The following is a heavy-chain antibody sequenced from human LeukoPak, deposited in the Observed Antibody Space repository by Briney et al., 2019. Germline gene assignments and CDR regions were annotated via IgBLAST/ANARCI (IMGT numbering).Heavy chain of an antibody. CDR3: AKEGDILTDYLDY. J-gene: IGHJ4*02. CDR1: GFTFDDYA. Sequence: PGRSLRLSCAASGFTFDDYAMHWVRQAPGKGLEWVSGISWNSGSKDYADSVKGRFTISRDNAKNSLYLQMNSLRAEDTALYYCAKEGDILTDYLDYWGQGILVTVSS. V-gene: IGHV3-9*01. D-gene: IGHD3-9*01. CDR2: ISWNSGSK.